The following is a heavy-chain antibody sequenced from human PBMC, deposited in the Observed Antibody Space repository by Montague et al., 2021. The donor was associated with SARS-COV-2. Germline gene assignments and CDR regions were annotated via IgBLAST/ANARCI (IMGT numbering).Heavy chain of an antibody. D-gene: IGHD3-10*01. V-gene: IGHV4-34*01. CDR1: GGSFSGYH. J-gene: IGHJ6*03. Sequence: SETLSLTCAVYGGSFSGYHWNWIRQPPGKGLEWIGEISHGGSTKYSPSLKSRLTISADTSKNQFSLKLTSVAAADTAVYYCARLRDGVVPSPILGVGPYYSYYYMDVWGRGTTVTVSS. CDR3: ARLRDGVVPSPILGVGPYYSYYYMDV. CDR2: ISHGGST.